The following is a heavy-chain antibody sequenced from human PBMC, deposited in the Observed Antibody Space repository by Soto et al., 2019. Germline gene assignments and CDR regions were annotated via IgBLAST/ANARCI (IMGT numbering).Heavy chain of an antibody. CDR2: IYYSGST. CDR3: ATSDMRYYMDV. V-gene: IGHV4-59*08. J-gene: IGHJ6*03. CDR1: GFSISSYY. Sequence: ASETLSLTCTVSGFSISSYYWSGIRQPPGEGLEWIGHIYYSGSTNYNPSLKSRVTISVDTSKNQFSLKLSSVTAADTAVYYCATSDMRYYMDVWGKGTTVTVSS.